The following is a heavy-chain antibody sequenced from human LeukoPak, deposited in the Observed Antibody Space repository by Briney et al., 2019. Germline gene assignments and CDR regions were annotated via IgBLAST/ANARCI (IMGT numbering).Heavy chain of an antibody. D-gene: IGHD3-9*01. CDR1: GFIFSSYA. CDR2: ISYDGSNK. V-gene: IGHV3-30-3*01. Sequence: GGSLRLSCAASGFIFSSYAMNWVRQAPGKGQEGGAVISYDGSNKYYADPVKGRFTISRDNSKNTLYLQMSSLTTEDTAMSSCASDRDLLTGNYYGYWGQGTLVTVSS. J-gene: IGHJ4*02. CDR3: ASDRDLLTGNYYGY.